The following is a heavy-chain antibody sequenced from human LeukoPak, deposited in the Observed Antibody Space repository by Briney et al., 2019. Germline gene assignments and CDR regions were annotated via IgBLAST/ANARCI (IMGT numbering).Heavy chain of an antibody. V-gene: IGHV1-8*01. Sequence: ASVKVSCKASGYTFTSYDINWVRQATGQGLEWMGWMNPNSGNTGYAQKLQGRVTMTRNTSISTAYMELSSLRSEDTAVYYCAREGYDYGSGSYYPYWDYYYGMDVWGQGTTVTVSS. D-gene: IGHD3-10*01. CDR2: MNPNSGNT. CDR3: AREGYDYGSGSYYPYWDYYYGMDV. J-gene: IGHJ6*02. CDR1: GYTFTSYD.